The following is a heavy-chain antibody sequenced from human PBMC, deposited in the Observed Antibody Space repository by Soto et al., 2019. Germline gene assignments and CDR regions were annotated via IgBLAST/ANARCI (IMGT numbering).Heavy chain of an antibody. CDR1: GYTFTGYY. CDR3: ARGNFGLLWFGESNFDY. V-gene: IGHV1-2*04. Sequence: GASVKVSCKASGYTFTGYYMHWVRQAPGQGLEWMGWINPNSGGTNYAQKFQGWVTMTRDTSISTAYMELSRLRSDDTAVYYCARGNFGLLWFGESNFDYWGQGTLVTVSS. J-gene: IGHJ4*02. CDR2: INPNSGGT. D-gene: IGHD3-10*01.